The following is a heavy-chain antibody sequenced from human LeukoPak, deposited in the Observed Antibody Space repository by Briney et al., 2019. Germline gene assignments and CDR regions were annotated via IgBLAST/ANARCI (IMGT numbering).Heavy chain of an antibody. CDR3: AKRYGGNPSFDY. D-gene: IGHD4-23*01. CDR2: ISGSGAGT. Sequence: GGSLRLSCAASGFTFSSYAMSWVRQAPGKGLEWVSAISGSGAGTYYADSVKGRFTISRDNSKNTQYLQMNSLRVEDTAVYYCAKRYGGNPSFDYWGQGTPVTVSS. J-gene: IGHJ4*02. V-gene: IGHV3-23*01. CDR1: GFTFSSYA.